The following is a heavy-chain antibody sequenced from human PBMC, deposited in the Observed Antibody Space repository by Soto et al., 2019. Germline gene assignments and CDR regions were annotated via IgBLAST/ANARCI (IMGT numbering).Heavy chain of an antibody. CDR2: INHSGST. CDR3: ARGSGITETVTPNQMDY. CDR1: GGSFSGYY. V-gene: IGHV4-34*01. Sequence: QVQLQQWGAGLLKPSETLSLTCAVYGGSFSGYYWSWIRQPPGKGLEWIGEINHSGSTNYNPSHKSGVTISVDTSKNQFPLKLSSVTAADTAVYYCARGSGITETVTPNQMDYWGQGTLVTVSS. J-gene: IGHJ4*02. D-gene: IGHD4-17*01.